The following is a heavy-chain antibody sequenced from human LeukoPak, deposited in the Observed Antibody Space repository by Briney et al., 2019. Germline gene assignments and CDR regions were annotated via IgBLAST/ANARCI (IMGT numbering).Heavy chain of an antibody. CDR3: ASALYYYYYMDV. CDR1: GYTFTSYG. CDR2: MNPNSGNT. V-gene: IGHV1-8*03. Sequence: ASVKVSCKASGYTFTSYGINWVRQAAGQGLEWMGWMNPNSGNTGYAQKFQGRVTITRNTSISTAYMELSSLRSEDTAVYYCASALYYYYYMDVWGKGTTVTVSS. J-gene: IGHJ6*03.